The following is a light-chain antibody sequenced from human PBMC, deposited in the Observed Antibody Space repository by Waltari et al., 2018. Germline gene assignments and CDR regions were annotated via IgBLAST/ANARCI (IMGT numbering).Light chain of an antibody. V-gene: IGLV1-44*01. Sequence: QSGLTQSPSVSGTPGQRVTISCSGSTSNIGSNNVNWYQQFPGTAPKLLIYRNSGRPSGVPYRFSGSRSGTSASLAISGLHSEDEAGYYCSAWDDSVHVFGTGTRVTVL. CDR2: RNS. CDR1: TSNIGSNN. CDR3: SAWDDSVHV. J-gene: IGLJ1*01.